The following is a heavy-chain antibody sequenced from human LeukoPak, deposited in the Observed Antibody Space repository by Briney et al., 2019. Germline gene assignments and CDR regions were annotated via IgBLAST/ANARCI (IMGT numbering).Heavy chain of an antibody. Sequence: GGSLRLSCAASGFTFSNAWMSWVRQAPGKGLEWVGRIKSKTDGGTTDYAAPVKGRFTISRDNAKNSLYLQMNSLRAEDTAVYYCARQEYSHSPSSFSYWGQGTLVTVSS. CDR2: IKSKTDGGTT. CDR1: GFTFSNAW. V-gene: IGHV3-15*01. CDR3: ARQEYSHSPSSFSY. D-gene: IGHD4-11*01. J-gene: IGHJ4*02.